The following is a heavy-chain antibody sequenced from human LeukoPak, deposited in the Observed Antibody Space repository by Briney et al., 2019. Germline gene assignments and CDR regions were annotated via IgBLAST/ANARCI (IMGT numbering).Heavy chain of an antibody. CDR1: GYSVSSGYY. J-gene: IGHJ5*02. CDR3: ARSKAHLSTSWYGTWFDP. Sequence: SETLSLTCTVSGYSVSSGYYWGWIRQPPGKGLEWIGSMYHSGDTYYNPSLKSRVTISVDMSKNQLSLKLSSVTAADTAVYYCARSKAHLSTSWYGTWFDPWGQGTLVTVSS. D-gene: IGHD2-2*01. CDR2: MYHSGDT. V-gene: IGHV4-38-2*02.